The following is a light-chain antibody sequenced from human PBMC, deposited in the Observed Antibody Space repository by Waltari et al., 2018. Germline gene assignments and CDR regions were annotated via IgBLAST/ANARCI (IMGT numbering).Light chain of an antibody. Sequence: QSVLTQPPSVSGAPGQSVTIACTVSSSNIGAGYDVHWYQQLPGRVPKLLIYGNSNRPSGVTDRFSGSKSGTSASLAITGLQAEDEADYYCQSSDSSLASLHVFGTGTKVTVL. CDR3: QSSDSSLASLHV. J-gene: IGLJ1*01. CDR2: GNS. CDR1: SSNIGAGYD. V-gene: IGLV1-40*01.